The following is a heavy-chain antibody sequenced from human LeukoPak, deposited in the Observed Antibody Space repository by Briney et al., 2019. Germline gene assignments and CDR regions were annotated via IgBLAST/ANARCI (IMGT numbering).Heavy chain of an antibody. V-gene: IGHV4-34*01. CDR1: GGSFSDYF. CDR3: ARYGMAAEGIWWFDP. CDR2: ISHSGST. D-gene: IGHD6-13*01. Sequence: PSETLSLTCAVYGGSFSDYFWSWIRQPPGKGLEWIGEISHSGSTTYNPSLRSRVTISGDTSKKQFSLKLSSVTAADTAFYYCARYGMAAEGIWWFDPWGQGTLVTVSS. J-gene: IGHJ5*02.